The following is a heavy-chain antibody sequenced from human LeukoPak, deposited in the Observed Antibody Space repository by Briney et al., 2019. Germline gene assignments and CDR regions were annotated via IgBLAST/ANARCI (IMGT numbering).Heavy chain of an antibody. CDR1: GGSISSGSYY. D-gene: IGHD3-22*01. CDR3: ARNGYYYDSSPN. J-gene: IGHJ4*02. Sequence: PSETLSLTCTVSGGSISSGSYYWSWIRQPAGKGLEWIGRIYTSGSTNYNPSLKSRVTISVDTSKNQFSLKLSSVTAADTAVYYCARNGYYYDSSPNWGQGTLVTVSS. V-gene: IGHV4-61*02. CDR2: IYTSGST.